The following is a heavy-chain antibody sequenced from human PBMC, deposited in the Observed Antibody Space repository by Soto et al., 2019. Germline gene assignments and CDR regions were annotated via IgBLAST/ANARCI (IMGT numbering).Heavy chain of an antibody. D-gene: IGHD7-27*01. CDR1: GGTFSSYT. CDR2: IIPILGIA. V-gene: IGHV1-69*04. CDR3: ARDRDNWGPYDAFDI. J-gene: IGHJ3*02. Sequence: GASVKVSCKASGGTFSSYTISWVRQAPGQGLEWMGRIIPILGIANYAQKFQGRVTITADKSTSTAYMELSSLRSEDTAVYYCARDRDNWGPYDAFDIWGQGTMVTVSS.